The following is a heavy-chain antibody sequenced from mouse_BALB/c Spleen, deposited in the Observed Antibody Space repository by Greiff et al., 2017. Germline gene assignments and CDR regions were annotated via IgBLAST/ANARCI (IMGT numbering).Heavy chain of an antibody. J-gene: IGHJ4*01. CDR3: NADYDNAYAMDY. D-gene: IGHD2-4*01. V-gene: IGHV14-4*02. Sequence: VQLQQSGAELVRPGASVKLSCTASGFNFKDYYMHWVKQRPEQGLEWIGWIDPENGDTEYAPKFQGKATMTADTSSNTAYLQLSSLTSEDTAVYCCNADYDNAYAMDYWGQGTSVTVSS. CDR1: GFNFKDYY. CDR2: IDPENGDT.